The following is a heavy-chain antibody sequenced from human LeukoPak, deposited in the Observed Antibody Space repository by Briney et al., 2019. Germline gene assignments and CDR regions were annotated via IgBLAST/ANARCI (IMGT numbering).Heavy chain of an antibody. CDR1: RFTFSSYC. D-gene: IGHD6-13*01. Sequence: GGSLRLSCAASRFTFSSYCMSWIRQAPGKGLEWVANIKQDGSEKYYVDSVKGRFTISRDNAKNSLYLQMNSLRAEDTAVYYCARGQAAGLNWGQGTLVTVSS. V-gene: IGHV3-7*01. J-gene: IGHJ4*02. CDR2: IKQDGSEK. CDR3: ARGQAAGLN.